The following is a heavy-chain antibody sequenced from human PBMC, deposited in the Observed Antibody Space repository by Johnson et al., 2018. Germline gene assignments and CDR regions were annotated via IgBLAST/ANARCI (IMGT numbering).Heavy chain of an antibody. V-gene: IGHV3-74*01. CDR3: ARDLGSRWGLPGDV. CDR2: INSDGSST. CDR1: GFTFSSYW. J-gene: IGHJ6*02. Sequence: VQLQESGGGLVQPGGSLRLSCVASGFTFSSYWMHWVRQAPGKGLVWVSRINSDGSSTSYADSVKGRFTISRDNAKNTLYLQMNSLRAEDKAVYYGARDLGSRWGLPGDVWGQGTTVTVSS. D-gene: IGHD1-26*01.